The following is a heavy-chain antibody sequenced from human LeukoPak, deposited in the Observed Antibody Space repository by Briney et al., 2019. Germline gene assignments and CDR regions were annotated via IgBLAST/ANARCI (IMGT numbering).Heavy chain of an antibody. V-gene: IGHV7-4-1*02. CDR2: INTNTGNP. D-gene: IGHD2-2*01. Sequence: ASVKVSCKASGYTFTGYYMHWVRQAPGQGLEWMGWINTNTGNPTYAQGFTGRFVFSLDTSVSTAYLQISSLKAEDTAVYYCARETSRYLYYYYYYGMDVWGQGTTVTVSS. J-gene: IGHJ6*02. CDR3: ARETSRYLYYYYYYGMDV. CDR1: GYTFTGYY.